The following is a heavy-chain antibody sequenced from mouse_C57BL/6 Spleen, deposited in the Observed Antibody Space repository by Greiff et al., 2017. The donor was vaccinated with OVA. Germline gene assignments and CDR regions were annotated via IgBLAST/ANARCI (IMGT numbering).Heavy chain of an antibody. D-gene: IGHD1-1*01. CDR2: IAPEDGDT. CDR1: GFNIKDYY. J-gene: IGHJ2*01. V-gene: IGHV14-1*01. CDR3: TTGYYYGSSWTDY. Sequence: EVQLQQSGAELVRPGASVKLSCTASGFNIKDYYMHWVTQRPEQGLEWIGRIAPEDGDTEYAPKFQGKATMTADTSSNTAYLQLSSLTSEDTAVYYCTTGYYYGSSWTDYWGQGTTLTVSS.